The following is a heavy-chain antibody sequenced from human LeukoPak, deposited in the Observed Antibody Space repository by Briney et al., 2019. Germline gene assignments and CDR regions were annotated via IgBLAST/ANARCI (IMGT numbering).Heavy chain of an antibody. V-gene: IGHV3-7*01. Sequence: GGSLRLSCAASGFTFSRYWMSWVRQAPGKGLEWVANIKQDGSEKDYVDSVKGRFTISRDNAKNSLYLQMNSLTAEDTAVYYCAREYSGTSSPFPSYFDYWGQGTLVTVSS. CDR1: GFTFSRYW. CDR3: AREYSGTSSPFPSYFDY. D-gene: IGHD1-26*01. CDR2: IKQDGSEK. J-gene: IGHJ4*02.